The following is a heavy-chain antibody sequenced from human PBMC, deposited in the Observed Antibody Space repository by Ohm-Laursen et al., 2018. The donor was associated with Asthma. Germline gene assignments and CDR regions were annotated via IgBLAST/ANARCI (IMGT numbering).Heavy chain of an antibody. CDR3: ARSIGWYSLDL. CDR2: LSHSGAA. V-gene: IGHV4-4*02. CDR1: GGYIYNHW. Sequence: SETLSLTCTLSGGYIYNHWWSWVRQPPGKGLEWIAELSHSGAASFNPSLTSRVTISLDKSKTHFSLELTSVTAADTAVYYCARSIGWYSLDLWGQGTLVTVSS. D-gene: IGHD6-19*01. J-gene: IGHJ4*02.